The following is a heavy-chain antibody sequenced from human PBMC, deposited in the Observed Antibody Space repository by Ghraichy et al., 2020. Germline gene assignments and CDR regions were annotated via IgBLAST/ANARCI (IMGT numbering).Heavy chain of an antibody. CDR1: EISVSSNY. D-gene: IGHD6-19*01. V-gene: IGHV3-66*02. CDR2: IYSGGST. Sequence: GESLNISCVASEISVSSNYMNWVRQAPGKGLEWVSIIYSGGSTFYADSVKGRFTISRDNSKNTLYLQMSSLRPEDTGMYYCTKEKWLGIMDVWGQGTAVTVSS. CDR3: TKEKWLGIMDV. J-gene: IGHJ6*02.